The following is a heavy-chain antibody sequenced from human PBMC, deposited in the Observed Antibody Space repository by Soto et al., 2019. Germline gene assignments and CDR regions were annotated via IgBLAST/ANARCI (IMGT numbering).Heavy chain of an antibody. CDR2: IWYDGNTK. J-gene: IGHJ6*02. V-gene: IGHV3-33*01. D-gene: IGHD6-19*01. Sequence: QIQLVESGGGVVQPGRSLRLSCTASGFTFNSYGFNWVRQAPGKGLEWVAVIWYDGNTKYYADSVKGRFTISRDNLRSSVYLQMDSLTAEYTAGYYCVIPFVAQVAGPYYCGMDGWGQGTTVTVSS. CDR3: VIPFVAQVAGPYYCGMDG. CDR1: GFTFNSYG.